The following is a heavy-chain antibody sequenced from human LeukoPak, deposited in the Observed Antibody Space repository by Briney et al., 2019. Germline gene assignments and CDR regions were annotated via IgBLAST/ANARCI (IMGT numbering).Heavy chain of an antibody. CDR2: IYYSGST. J-gene: IGHJ4*02. V-gene: IGHV4-59*01. CDR1: GGSISSYY. D-gene: IGHD3-22*01. Sequence: KSSETLSLTCTVSGGSISSYYWSWIRQPPGKGLEWIGYIYYSGSTNYNPSLKSRVTISVDTPKNQFSPKLSSVTAADTAVYYCARAHYYDSSGSYSFDYWGQGTLVTVSS. CDR3: ARAHYYDSSGSYSFDY.